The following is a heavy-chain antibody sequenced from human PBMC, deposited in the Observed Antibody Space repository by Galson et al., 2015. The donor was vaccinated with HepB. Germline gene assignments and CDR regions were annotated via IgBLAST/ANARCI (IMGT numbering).Heavy chain of an antibody. Sequence: SLRLSCAASGFAFSSFAMHWVRQAPDKGLEWVAFISYDGGNEYYADSVKGRFTISRDNSKNTLYLQINSLRPEDTAVYFCARDGRGCRGGSCYSWGWFDPWGQGALVTVSS. CDR2: ISYDGGNE. CDR3: ARDGRGCRGGSCYSWGWFDP. D-gene: IGHD2-15*01. CDR1: GFAFSSFA. J-gene: IGHJ5*02. V-gene: IGHV3-30-3*01.